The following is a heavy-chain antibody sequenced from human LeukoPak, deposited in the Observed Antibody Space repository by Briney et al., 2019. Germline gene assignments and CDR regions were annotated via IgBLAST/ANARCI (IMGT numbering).Heavy chain of an antibody. Sequence: GGSLRLSCAASGFIFSDYYMSWIRQAPGKGLEWVSYISGSGSTIYYADSVKGRFTTSRDNAKNSLYLQMNSLRAEDTAVYYCARGGSSSWYNYYYGMDVWGQGTTVTVSS. CDR2: ISGSGSTI. V-gene: IGHV3-11*01. CDR3: ARGGSSSWYNYYYGMDV. CDR1: GFIFSDYY. D-gene: IGHD6-13*01. J-gene: IGHJ6*02.